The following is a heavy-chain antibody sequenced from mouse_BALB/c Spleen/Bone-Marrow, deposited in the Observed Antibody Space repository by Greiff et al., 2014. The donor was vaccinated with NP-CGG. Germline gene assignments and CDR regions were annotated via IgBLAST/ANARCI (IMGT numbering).Heavy chain of an antibody. CDR3: ARITTATGAMDY. Sequence: QVQLQQSXPGLVAPSQSLSITCTVSGFSLTTYGVHWVRQPPGKGPEWLGVLWADGSTNYNSALMSRLSISKDNSKSQVFLKMNSLQTDDTAMYYCARITTATGAMDYWGQGTSVTVSS. D-gene: IGHD1-2*01. J-gene: IGHJ4*01. CDR1: GFSLTTYG. V-gene: IGHV2-9*02. CDR2: LWADGST.